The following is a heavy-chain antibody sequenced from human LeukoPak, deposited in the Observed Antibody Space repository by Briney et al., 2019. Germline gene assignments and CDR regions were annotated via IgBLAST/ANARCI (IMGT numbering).Heavy chain of an antibody. CDR1: GFTFSTYA. CDR2: ISYDGGYK. D-gene: IGHD3-22*01. CDR3: ARDYIPLWAYYDSSGYPGLDV. J-gene: IGHJ6*02. V-gene: IGHV3-30*03. Sequence: GGSLRRSCAASGFTFSTYAMHWVRQAPGKGLAWVALISYDGGYKYYADSVKGRFTISRDKSKNTLYLQMNSLRAEDTAVYYCARDYIPLWAYYDSSGYPGLDVWGQGNTVTVSS.